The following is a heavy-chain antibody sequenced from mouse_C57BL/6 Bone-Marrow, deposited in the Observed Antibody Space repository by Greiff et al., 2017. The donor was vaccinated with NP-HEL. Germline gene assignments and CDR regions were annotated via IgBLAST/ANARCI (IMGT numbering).Heavy chain of an antibody. D-gene: IGHD1-1*01. CDR3: ERERYGSTLFAY. V-gene: IGHV3-6*01. J-gene: IGHJ3*01. CDR2: ISYDGSN. CDR1: GYSITSGYY. Sequence: VQLKESGPGLVKPSQSLSFTCSVTGYSITSGYYWNWIRQFPGNKLEWMGYISYDGSNNYNPSLKNRISLTRDTSKNQFFLKLNSVTTEDTATLYCERERYGSTLFAYWGQGTLVTVSA.